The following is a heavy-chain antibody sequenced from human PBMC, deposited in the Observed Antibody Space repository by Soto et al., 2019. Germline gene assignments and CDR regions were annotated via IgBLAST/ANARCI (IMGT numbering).Heavy chain of an antibody. Sequence: SVKVSCKASGYMFTSYYMHWMRQAPGQDLEWMGIINPSGGSTSYAQKFQGRVTMTSDTSTSTVYMELTSLRSEDTAVYYCARHPRRGTGYLEYFHYWGQGSLVTVSS. CDR3: ARHPRRGTGYLEYFHY. J-gene: IGHJ1*01. V-gene: IGHV1-46*01. CDR2: INPSGGST. D-gene: IGHD2-8*02. CDR1: GYMFTSYY.